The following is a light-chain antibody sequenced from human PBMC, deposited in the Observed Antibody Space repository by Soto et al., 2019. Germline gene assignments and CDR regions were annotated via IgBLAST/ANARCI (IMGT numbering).Light chain of an antibody. J-gene: IGKJ1*01. CDR2: GAS. Sequence: EIVMTQSPATLSVSPGERATLSCRASQSVSSNLAWYQQKPGQAPRLLIYGASTRATGIPARFSGSGSGTEFTLTISSLQSEDFAVYYCQQYASPPLTFGQGTKVDIK. CDR1: QSVSSN. CDR3: QQYASPPLT. V-gene: IGKV3-15*01.